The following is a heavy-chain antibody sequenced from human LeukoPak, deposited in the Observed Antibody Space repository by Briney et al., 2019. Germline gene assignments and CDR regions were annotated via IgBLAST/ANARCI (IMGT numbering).Heavy chain of an antibody. J-gene: IGHJ6*02. D-gene: IGHD3-3*01. CDR1: GFTFSSYA. Sequence: GGSLRLSCAASGFTFSSYAMSWVRQAPGKGLEWVSAISGSGGSTYYADSVKGRFTISRDNSKNTLYLQMNSLGAEDTAVYYCAKDPVFWSGVTPSYYYYGMDVWGQGTTVTVSS. V-gene: IGHV3-23*01. CDR3: AKDPVFWSGVTPSYYYYGMDV. CDR2: ISGSGGST.